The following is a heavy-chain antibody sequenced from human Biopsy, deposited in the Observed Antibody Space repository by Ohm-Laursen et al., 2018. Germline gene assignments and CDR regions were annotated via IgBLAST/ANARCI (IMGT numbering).Heavy chain of an antibody. CDR1: GYTFTNYN. V-gene: IGHV1-8*01. J-gene: IGHJ4*02. CDR3: ARDFNYDGGGSFNFDY. CDR2: MNPNSGNA. D-gene: IGHD3-22*01. Sequence: SVKVSCKASGYTFTNYNVNWVRRATGQGLEWMGWMNPNSGNAGYAQKFQGRVTMTRNTSISTAYMELSSLTSVDTAVYYCARDFNYDGGGSFNFDYWGQGTLVTVSS.